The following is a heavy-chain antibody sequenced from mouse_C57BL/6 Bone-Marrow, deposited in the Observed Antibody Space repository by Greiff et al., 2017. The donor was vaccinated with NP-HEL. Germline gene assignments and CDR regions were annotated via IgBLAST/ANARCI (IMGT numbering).Heavy chain of an antibody. Sequence: EVQLQQSGPELVKPGASVKISCKASGYTFTDYYMNWVKQSHGKSLEWIGDINPNNGGTSYNQKFKGKATLTVDKSSSTAYMELRSLTSEDSAVYYFARDCLLSGYFDDWGQGTTLTVSS. V-gene: IGHV1-26*01. J-gene: IGHJ2*01. CDR3: ARDCLLSGYFDD. CDR2: INPNNGGT. CDR1: GYTFTDYY. D-gene: IGHD2-10*01.